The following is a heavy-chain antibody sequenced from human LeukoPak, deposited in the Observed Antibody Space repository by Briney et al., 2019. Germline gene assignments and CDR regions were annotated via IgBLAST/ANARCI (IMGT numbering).Heavy chain of an antibody. Sequence: GEYPKISCKGSGYSFTSYWISWVRQMPGKGLEWMGRIERSYSYTNYSPSFQGHVTISADKSISTAYLQWSSLKASDTAMYYCARSPGVVIINWFDPWGQGTLVTVSS. V-gene: IGHV5-10-1*01. CDR3: ARSPGVVIINWFDP. CDR1: GYSFTSYW. J-gene: IGHJ5*02. D-gene: IGHD3-3*01. CDR2: IERSYSYT.